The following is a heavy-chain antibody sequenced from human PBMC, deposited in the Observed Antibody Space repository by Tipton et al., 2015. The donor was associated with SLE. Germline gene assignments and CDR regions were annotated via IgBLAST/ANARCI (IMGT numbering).Heavy chain of an antibody. CDR3: ARGVLRPFDY. V-gene: IGHV4-34*01. D-gene: IGHD1-1*01. CDR2: INHSGST. Sequence: TLSLTCSVSGASISSHYWSWIRQPPGKGLEWIGEINHSGSTNYNPSLKSRVTISVDTSKNQFSLKLSSVTAADTAVYYCARGVLRPFDYWGQGTLVTVSS. J-gene: IGHJ4*02. CDR1: GASISSHY.